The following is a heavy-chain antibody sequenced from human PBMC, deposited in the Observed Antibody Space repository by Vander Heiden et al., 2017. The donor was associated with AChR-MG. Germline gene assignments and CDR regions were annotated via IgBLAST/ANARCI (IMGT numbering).Heavy chain of an antibody. J-gene: IGHJ4*02. CDR3: ARGRRWLQRSFDY. Sequence: QVQLQPCGVGPLKPSETLSLPCAVQGGSFSGYYWTWIRQPPGKGLGWIGEITHSGSTNYNPALKSRVTISVDTSKNQCSLKLSSVTAADTAVYYCARGRRWLQRSFDYWGQGTLVTVSS. CDR2: ITHSGST. V-gene: IGHV4-34*01. D-gene: IGHD5-18*01. CDR1: GGSFSGYY.